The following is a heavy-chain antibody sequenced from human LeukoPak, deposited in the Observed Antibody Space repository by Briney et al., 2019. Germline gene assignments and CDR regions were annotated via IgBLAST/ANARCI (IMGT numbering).Heavy chain of an antibody. D-gene: IGHD3-3*01. Sequence: GASVKVSCKVSGYTLTELSMHWVRQAPGKGLEWMGGFDPEDGETIYAQKFQGRVTMTEDTSTDTAYMELSSLRSEDTAVYYCAAARDYDFWSGSNWFDPWGQGTLVTVSS. J-gene: IGHJ5*02. CDR1: GYTLTELS. CDR3: AAARDYDFWSGSNWFDP. CDR2: FDPEDGET. V-gene: IGHV1-24*01.